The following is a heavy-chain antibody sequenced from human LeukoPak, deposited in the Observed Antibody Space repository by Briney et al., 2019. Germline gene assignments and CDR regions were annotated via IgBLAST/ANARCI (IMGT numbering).Heavy chain of an antibody. Sequence: GGSLRLSSAASGFTFSSYSMNWVRQAPGKGLEWVSSISSSSSYIYYADSVKGRFTISRDNAKNSLYLQMNSLRAEDTAVYYCARDPWFGELHYFDYWGQGTLVTVSS. CDR1: GFTFSSYS. CDR2: ISSSSSYI. CDR3: ARDPWFGELHYFDY. J-gene: IGHJ4*02. D-gene: IGHD3-10*01. V-gene: IGHV3-21*01.